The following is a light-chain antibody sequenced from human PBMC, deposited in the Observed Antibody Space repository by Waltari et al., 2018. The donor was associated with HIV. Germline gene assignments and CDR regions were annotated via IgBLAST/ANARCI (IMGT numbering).Light chain of an antibody. Sequence: HSVLTQPPSASGTPGQTVIISCSGNTPNIANNDVTWYQHFPGSAPKLLIYMNNYRPSGVPDRFAGSRSGTSASLTISGLQIEDEAQYYCATWDDSLNGVFGAGTRLTVL. CDR1: TPNIANND. V-gene: IGLV1-44*01. J-gene: IGLJ3*02. CDR3: ATWDDSLNGV. CDR2: MNN.